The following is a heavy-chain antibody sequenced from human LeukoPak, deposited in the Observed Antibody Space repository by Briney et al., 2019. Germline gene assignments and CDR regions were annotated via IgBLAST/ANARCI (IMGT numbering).Heavy chain of an antibody. D-gene: IGHD6-19*01. V-gene: IGHV3-23*01. CDR3: AKGPRAVASEAY. CDR2: ISDGGGST. J-gene: IGHJ4*02. Sequence: GGSLRLSCTASGFPFSNFWMSWVRQAPGKGLEWVSAISDGGGSTYYADSVKGRFTISRDNSKNTLYLQMNSLRAEDTAVYYCAKGPRAVASEAYWGQGTLVTVSS. CDR1: GFPFSNFW.